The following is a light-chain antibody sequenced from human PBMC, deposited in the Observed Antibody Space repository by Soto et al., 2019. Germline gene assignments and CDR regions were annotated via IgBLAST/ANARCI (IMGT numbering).Light chain of an antibody. V-gene: IGKV3-15*01. CDR3: QQYNTWPRT. J-gene: IGKJ1*01. CDR2: GAS. Sequence: IVITPSPATLSVPPGQEAILCCRASQAISRNLAWYQQKPGQAPRLLIYGASTRATDIPGRFSGGGSGTEFTLTISSLQSEDFAIYFCQQYNTWPRTFGQGTKVDIK. CDR1: QAISRN.